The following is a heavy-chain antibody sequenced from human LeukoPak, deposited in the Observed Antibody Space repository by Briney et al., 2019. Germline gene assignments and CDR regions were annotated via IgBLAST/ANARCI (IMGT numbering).Heavy chain of an antibody. J-gene: IGHJ4*02. CDR2: IYHSGST. Sequence: SETLSLTCTVSGYSISSGYYWGWIRQPPGKGLEWIGSIYHSGSTYYNPSLKSRVTISVDTSKNQFSLKLSSVTAADTAVYYCARTRYYYNSRSYGAPYYFDYWGQGTLVTVSS. CDR3: ARTRYYYNSRSYGAPYYFDY. V-gene: IGHV4-38-2*02. CDR1: GYSISSGYY. D-gene: IGHD3-10*01.